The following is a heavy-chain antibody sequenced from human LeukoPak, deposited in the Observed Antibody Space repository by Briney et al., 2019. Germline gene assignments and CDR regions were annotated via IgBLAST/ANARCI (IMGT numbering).Heavy chain of an antibody. J-gene: IGHJ4*02. V-gene: IGHV1-18*01. CDR3: ARDQVVVIHAPGY. CDR1: GYTFTSYG. CDR2: ISAYNGNT. Sequence: ASVKVSCKASGYTFTSYGISWVRQAPGQGLEWMGWISAYNGNTNYAQKLQGRVTMTRDTSTSTVYMELSSLRSEDTAVYYCARDQVVVIHAPGYWGQGTLVTVSS. D-gene: IGHD3-22*01.